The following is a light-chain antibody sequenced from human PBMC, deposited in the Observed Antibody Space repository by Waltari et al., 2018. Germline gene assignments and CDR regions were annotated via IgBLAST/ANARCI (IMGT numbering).Light chain of an antibody. J-gene: IGKJ1*01. CDR1: QNINSF. V-gene: IGKV1-39*01. CDR2: SGS. Sequence: DIQMTQSPSSLSASVGDRVTITCRASQNINSFLNWYQQKPGRAPKRLIYSGSSLHRGVPSRFSGSGSGTDYTLTISSLQPEDFATYYCQQSYSTWTSGQGTKVEIK. CDR3: QQSYSTWT.